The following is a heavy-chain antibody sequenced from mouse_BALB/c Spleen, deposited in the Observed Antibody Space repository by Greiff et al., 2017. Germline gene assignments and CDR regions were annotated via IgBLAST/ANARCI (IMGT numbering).Heavy chain of an antibody. Sequence: EVQLVESGAELVKPGASVKLSCTASGFNIKDTYMHWVKQRPEQGLEWIGRIDPANGNTKYDPKFQGKATITADTSSNTAYLQLSSLTSEDTAVYYCASRRYYAMDYWGQGTSVTVSS. CDR2: IDPANGNT. V-gene: IGHV14-3*02. J-gene: IGHJ4*01. CDR3: ASRRYYAMDY. CDR1: GFNIKDTY.